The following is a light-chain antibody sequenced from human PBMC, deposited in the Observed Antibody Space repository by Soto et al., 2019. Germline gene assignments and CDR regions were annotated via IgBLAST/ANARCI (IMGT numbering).Light chain of an antibody. V-gene: IGLV2-14*03. Sequence: QSVLTQPASVSGSPGQSITISCTGARTDVDGHDYVSWYQQHPGQAPKLIIFDVHNRPSGVSSRFSGSKSGDTASLTISGLQAEDDGDYYCSSYTASTPFYVFGTGTKLTVL. CDR1: RTDVDGHDY. J-gene: IGLJ1*01. CDR3: SSYTASTPFYV. CDR2: DVH.